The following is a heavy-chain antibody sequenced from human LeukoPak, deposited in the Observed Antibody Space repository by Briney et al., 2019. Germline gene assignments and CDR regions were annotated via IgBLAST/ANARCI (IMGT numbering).Heavy chain of an antibody. D-gene: IGHD3-10*01. CDR2: INHSGST. Sequence: SETLSLTCAVYGGSFSGYYWSWIRQPPGKGLEWIGEINHSGSTNYNPSLKSRVTISVDTSKNQFSLKLSSVTAADTAVYYCAREVRQLIFNSVYYYYGMDVWGQGTTVTVSS. V-gene: IGHV4-34*01. CDR1: GGSFSGYY. J-gene: IGHJ6*02. CDR3: AREVRQLIFNSVYYYYGMDV.